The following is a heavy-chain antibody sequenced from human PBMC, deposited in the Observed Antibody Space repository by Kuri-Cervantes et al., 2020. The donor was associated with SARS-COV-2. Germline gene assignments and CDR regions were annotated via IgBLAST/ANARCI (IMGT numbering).Heavy chain of an antibody. D-gene: IGHD3-22*01. CDR3: ARDYYDSSAYYELGYNWFDP. CDR2: ISSSGSTI. J-gene: IGHJ5*02. V-gene: IGHV3-48*03. Sequence: GESLKISCAASGFTFSSYEMNWVRQAPGKGLEWVSYISSSGSTIYYADSVKGRFTISRDNAKNSLYLQMNSLRAEDTAVYYCARDYYDSSAYYELGYNWFDPWGQGTLVTVSS. CDR1: GFTFSSYE.